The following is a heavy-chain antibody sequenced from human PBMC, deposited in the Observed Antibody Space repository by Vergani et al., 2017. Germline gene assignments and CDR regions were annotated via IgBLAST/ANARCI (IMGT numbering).Heavy chain of an antibody. CDR1: GYTFTSYW. J-gene: IGHJ6*02. D-gene: IGHD1-14*01. Sequence: VQLVQSGAEVKKPGASVKVSCKASGYTFTSYWIGWVRQMPGKGLEWMGIIYPGDSDTRYSPSFQGQVTISADKSISTAYLQWSSLKASDTAMYYCARHKNDGQPNYYYGMDVWGQGTTVTVSS. CDR3: ARHKNDGQPNYYYGMDV. V-gene: IGHV5-51*01. CDR2: IYPGDSDT.